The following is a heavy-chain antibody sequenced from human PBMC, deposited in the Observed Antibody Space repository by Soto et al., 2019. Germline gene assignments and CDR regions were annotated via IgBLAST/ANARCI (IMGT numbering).Heavy chain of an antibody. V-gene: IGHV1-69*01. J-gene: IGHJ4*02. CDR2: LIPILGTT. CDR1: GGPFISDA. Sequence: SVKVSCNASGGPFISDAVIWVRQAPGQGLEWMGGLIPILGTTHYAQKFQGRVTITADESTNTAYMELSSLRSDDTAVYYCARASGYVSGWYHDYWGQGTRVTVSS. CDR3: ARASGYVSGWYHDY. D-gene: IGHD6-19*01.